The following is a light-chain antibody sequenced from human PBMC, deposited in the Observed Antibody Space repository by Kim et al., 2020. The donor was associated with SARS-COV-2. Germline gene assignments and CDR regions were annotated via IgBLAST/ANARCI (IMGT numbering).Light chain of an antibody. Sequence: PGKTAKSTCGGNNLGSKGVHWYQQKPGQAPVLVISFDRDRPSGIPERFSGSNPGTTATLTISRVEAGDEADYYCQVWDGSSDHWVFGGGTQLTVL. CDR1: NLGSKG. J-gene: IGLJ3*02. V-gene: IGLV3-21*04. CDR2: FDR. CDR3: QVWDGSSDHWV.